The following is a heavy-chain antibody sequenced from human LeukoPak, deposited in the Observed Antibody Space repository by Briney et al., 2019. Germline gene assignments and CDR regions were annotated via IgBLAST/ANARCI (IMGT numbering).Heavy chain of an antibody. J-gene: IGHJ6*03. CDR3: AREALIEGFYYYMDV. D-gene: IGHD3-22*01. Sequence: PSGTLSLTCAVSGGSISSSNWWSWVRQPPGKGLEWIGEIYHSGSTNYNPSLKSRVTMSVDASKNQFSLRLRSGTAADTAVYYCAREALIEGFYYYMDVWGKGTTVTVSS. V-gene: IGHV4-4*02. CDR2: IYHSGST. CDR1: GGSISSSNW.